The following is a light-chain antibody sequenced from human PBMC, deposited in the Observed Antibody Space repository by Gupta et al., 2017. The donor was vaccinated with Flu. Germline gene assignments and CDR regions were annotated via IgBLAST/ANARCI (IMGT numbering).Light chain of an antibody. V-gene: IGLV3-19*01. CDR2: AKN. J-gene: IGLJ2*01. CDR1: SIGTSY. CDR3: NSRDSTDNHQAV. Sequence: QTGRITSQGDSIGTSYASWYQQKPGQAPVLVIYAKNIRPSGSPDRFSGSSSANTASLTITGAQAEEEADYYCNSRDSTDNHQAVFGGGTKLTVL.